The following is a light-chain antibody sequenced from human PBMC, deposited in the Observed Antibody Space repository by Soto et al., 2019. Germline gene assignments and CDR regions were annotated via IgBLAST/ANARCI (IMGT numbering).Light chain of an antibody. J-gene: IGLJ7*01. V-gene: IGLV3-21*04. Sequence: SSELTQPPSVSVAPGKTARITCGGNNIGSKSVHWYQQKPGQAPVLVIYYDSDRPSGIPERFSGSNSGNTATLTISRVEAGYEADYYCQVWDSSSDHAVFGGGTQLTVL. CDR2: YDS. CDR1: NIGSKS. CDR3: QVWDSSSDHAV.